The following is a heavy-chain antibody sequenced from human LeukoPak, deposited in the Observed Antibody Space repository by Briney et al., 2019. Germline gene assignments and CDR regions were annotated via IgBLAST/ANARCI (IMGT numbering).Heavy chain of an antibody. CDR2: ISSDGRNK. Sequence: PGGSLRLSCAASGFTVSSNYMSWVRQAPGKGLEWVAVISSDGRNKYYADFVKGRITISRDNSKNTDFLQMDSLRAEDTAVYFCARDRRNSGGWYWYFDLWGRGTLVTVSS. CDR3: ARDRRNSGGWYWYFDL. V-gene: IGHV3-30-3*01. CDR1: GFTVSSNY. J-gene: IGHJ2*01. D-gene: IGHD6-19*01.